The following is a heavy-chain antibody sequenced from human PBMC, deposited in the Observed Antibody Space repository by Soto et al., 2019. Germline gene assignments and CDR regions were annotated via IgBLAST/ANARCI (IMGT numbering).Heavy chain of an antibody. CDR1: GASVSNGY. CDR3: ARSYYDSTGFAVDP. CDR2: MYVGGSF. D-gene: IGHD3-22*01. J-gene: IGHJ5*02. Sequence: QMQLQASGPGLVKPSETLSLTCNVSGASVSNGYWSWIRQPPGKALEWMVFMYVGGSFNYNPSLTSRAPISVETSKNQFSMKLTSVTASDTAVYYCARSYYDSTGFAVDPWGQGTLVTVSS. V-gene: IGHV4-59*02.